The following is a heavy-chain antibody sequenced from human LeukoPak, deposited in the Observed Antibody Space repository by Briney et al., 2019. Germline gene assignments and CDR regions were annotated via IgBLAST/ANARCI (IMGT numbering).Heavy chain of an antibody. D-gene: IGHD3-10*01. V-gene: IGHV3-23*01. Sequence: GGSLRLSCAASGFTFSSYAMSWVRQAPGKGLEWVSGISGSASSTDYADSVEGRFTISRDNSKNEVYLQMNSLRAEDTAVYYCAKDQGRGYGSGSFSSDYWGQGTLVTVSS. J-gene: IGHJ4*02. CDR2: ISGSASST. CDR3: AKDQGRGYGSGSFSSDY. CDR1: GFTFSSYA.